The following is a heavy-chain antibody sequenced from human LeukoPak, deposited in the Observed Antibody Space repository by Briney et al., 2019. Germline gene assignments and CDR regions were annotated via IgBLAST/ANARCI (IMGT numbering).Heavy chain of an antibody. CDR3: AKGVSSPLYYFDY. CDR2: ISGSGGTT. D-gene: IGHD6-13*01. J-gene: IGHJ4*02. V-gene: IGHV3-23*01. Sequence: PGGSLRLSCAASGFTFNNYAMNWVRQAPGKGLEWVSVISGSGGTTYYADSVKGRFTISRDSSKNTLYLQMNSLRAEDTAVYYCAKGVSSPLYYFDYWGQGTLVTVSS. CDR1: GFTFNNYA.